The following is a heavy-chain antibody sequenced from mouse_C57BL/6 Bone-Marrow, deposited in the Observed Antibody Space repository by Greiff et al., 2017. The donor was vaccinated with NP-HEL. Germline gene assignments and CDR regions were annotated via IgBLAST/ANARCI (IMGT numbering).Heavy chain of an antibody. J-gene: IGHJ3*01. V-gene: IGHV1-64*01. CDR3: ARPNWEGFAY. D-gene: IGHD4-1*02. CDR2: IHPNSGST. Sequence: VQLQQPGAELVKPGASVKLSCKASGYTFTSYWMHWVKQRPGQGLEWIGMIHPNSGSTNYNEKFKSKATLTVDKSSSTAYMQLSSLTSEDSAVYYCARPNWEGFAYWGQGTLVTVSA. CDR1: GYTFTSYW.